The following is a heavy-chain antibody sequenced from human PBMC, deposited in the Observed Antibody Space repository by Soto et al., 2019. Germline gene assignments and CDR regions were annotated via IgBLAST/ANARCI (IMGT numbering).Heavy chain of an antibody. CDR1: GFTFSGSA. Sequence: EVQLVESGGGLVQPGGSLKLSCAASGFTFSGSAMHWVRQASGKGLEWVGRIRSKANSYATAYAASVKGRFTISRDDSKNTAYLQMNSRKTEDTAVYYCTRHTDEYVVVTAIDYWGQGTLVTVSS. CDR2: IRSKANSYAT. D-gene: IGHD2-21*02. J-gene: IGHJ4*02. V-gene: IGHV3-73*01. CDR3: TRHTDEYVVVTAIDY.